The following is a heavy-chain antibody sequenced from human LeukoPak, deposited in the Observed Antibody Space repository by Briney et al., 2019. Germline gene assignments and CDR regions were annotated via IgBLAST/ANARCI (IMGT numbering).Heavy chain of an antibody. CDR3: ARGQWWGDPLDY. Sequence: GGSLRLSCAASGFTFSSYSMNWARQAPGKGLEWVSSISSSSSYIYYADSVKGRFTISRDNAKNSLYLQMNSLRAEDTAVYYCARGQWWGDPLDYWGQGTLVTVSS. J-gene: IGHJ4*02. CDR2: ISSSSSYI. D-gene: IGHD2-15*01. CDR1: GFTFSSYS. V-gene: IGHV3-21*01.